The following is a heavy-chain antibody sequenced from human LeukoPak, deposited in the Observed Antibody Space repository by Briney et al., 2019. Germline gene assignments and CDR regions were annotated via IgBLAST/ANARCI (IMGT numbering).Heavy chain of an antibody. V-gene: IGHV1-8*01. J-gene: IGHJ5*02. CDR1: GYAFNIYD. D-gene: IGHD4-17*01. CDR2: MNPDSGNT. CDR3: AVHLPGDYIDR. Sequence: ASVRVTCKASGYAFNIYDINWVRQATGQGLEWMGWMNPDSGNTGFAQKFQGRVTMTRNTSITTAYMELSSLRFEDTAVYYCAVHLPGDYIDRWGQGTLVTVSS.